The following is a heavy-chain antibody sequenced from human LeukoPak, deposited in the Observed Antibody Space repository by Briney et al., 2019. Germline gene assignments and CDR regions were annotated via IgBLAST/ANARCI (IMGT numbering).Heavy chain of an antibody. CDR1: GGSINSHNHF. J-gene: IGHJ2*01. V-gene: IGHV4-39*07. Sequence: PSETLSLTCTVSGGSINSHNHFWGWIRQPPGKGLEWIGEINHSGSTNYNPSLKSRVTISVDTSKNQFSLKLSSVTAADTAVYYCARLIPYYDFWSGYSDWYFDLWGRGTLVTVSS. CDR2: INHSGST. CDR3: ARLIPYYDFWSGYSDWYFDL. D-gene: IGHD3-3*01.